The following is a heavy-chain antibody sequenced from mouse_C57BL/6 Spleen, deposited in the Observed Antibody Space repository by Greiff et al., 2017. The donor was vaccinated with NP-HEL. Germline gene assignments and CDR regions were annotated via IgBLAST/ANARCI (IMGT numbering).Heavy chain of an antibody. Sequence: EVKLVESGGGLVKPGGSLKLSCAASGFTFSDYGMHWVRQAPAKGLEWVAYISSGSSTIYYADTVKGRFTISRDNAKNTLFLQMTSLRSEDTAMYYCATGRYFDYWGQGTTLTVSS. CDR1: GFTFSDYG. CDR3: ATGRYFDY. V-gene: IGHV5-17*01. J-gene: IGHJ2*01. D-gene: IGHD4-1*01. CDR2: ISSGSSTI.